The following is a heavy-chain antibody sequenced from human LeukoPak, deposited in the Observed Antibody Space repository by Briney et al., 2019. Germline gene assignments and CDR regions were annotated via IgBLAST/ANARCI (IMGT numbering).Heavy chain of an antibody. Sequence: SETLSLTCSVSGGSVSNYYSSWIRQPPGKGLEWIGYVYYTGSTNYNPSLKSRVTMFEDKSKNQFSLRLYSVTVADTAVYYCARHFAYSSSSYFDYWGQGSLVTVSS. CDR2: VYYTGST. V-gene: IGHV4-59*08. D-gene: IGHD6-6*01. J-gene: IGHJ4*02. CDR3: ARHFAYSSSSYFDY. CDR1: GGSVSNYY.